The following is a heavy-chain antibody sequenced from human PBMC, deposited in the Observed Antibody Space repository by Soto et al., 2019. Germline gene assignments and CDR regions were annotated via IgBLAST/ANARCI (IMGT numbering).Heavy chain of an antibody. J-gene: IGHJ3*02. V-gene: IGHV1-18*01. CDR3: ARDQLGYCSSTSCYVGDAFDI. CDR2: ISAYNGNT. CDR1: GYTFTSYG. D-gene: IGHD2-2*01. Sequence: QVQLVQSGAEVKQPGASVKVSCKASGYTFTSYGISWVRQAPGQGLEWMGWISAYNGNTNYAQKLQGRVTMTTDTSTSTAYMELRSLRSDDTAVYYCARDQLGYCSSTSCYVGDAFDIWGQGTMVTVSS.